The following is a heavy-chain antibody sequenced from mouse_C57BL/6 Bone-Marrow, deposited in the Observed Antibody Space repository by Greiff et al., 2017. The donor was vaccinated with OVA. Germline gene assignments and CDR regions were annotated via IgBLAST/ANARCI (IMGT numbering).Heavy chain of an antibody. CDR3: AGGSSFYWYFDV. Sequence: QVQLKQPGAELVKPGASVKMSCKASGYTFTSYWITWVKQRPGQGLEWIGDIYPGSGSTNYNEKFKSKATLTVDTSSSTAYMQLSSLTSEDSAVYYCAGGSSFYWYFDVWGTGTTVTVSS. CDR1: GYTFTSYW. J-gene: IGHJ1*03. V-gene: IGHV1-55*01. CDR2: IYPGSGST. D-gene: IGHD1-1*01.